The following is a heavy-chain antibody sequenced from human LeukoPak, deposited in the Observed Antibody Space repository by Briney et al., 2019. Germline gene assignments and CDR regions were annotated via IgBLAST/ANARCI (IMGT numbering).Heavy chain of an antibody. CDR3: ARELIVGATMAFDI. V-gene: IGHV4-59*11. CDR1: GVSISSHC. J-gene: IGHJ3*02. D-gene: IGHD1-26*01. CDR2: GST. Sequence: SETLSLTCTVSGVSISSHCWSWIRQPPRKGLEWIGGSTNYNPSLKSRVTILVDTSKKQFSLKLSSVTAADTAVYYCARELIVGATMAFDIWGQGTRVTVSS.